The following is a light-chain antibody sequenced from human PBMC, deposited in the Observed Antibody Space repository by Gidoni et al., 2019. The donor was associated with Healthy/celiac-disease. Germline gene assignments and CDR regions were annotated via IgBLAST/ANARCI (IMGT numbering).Light chain of an antibody. Sequence: SYDLTQPPSVSVSPRQTARITCSGDALPKQYAYWYQQKPGQAPVLVIYKDSERPSGIPERFSGSSSGTTVTLTISGVQAEDEADYYCQSADSSGTYRRVFGGGTKLTVL. CDR1: ALPKQY. V-gene: IGLV3-25*03. CDR2: KDS. J-gene: IGLJ2*01. CDR3: QSADSSGTYRRV.